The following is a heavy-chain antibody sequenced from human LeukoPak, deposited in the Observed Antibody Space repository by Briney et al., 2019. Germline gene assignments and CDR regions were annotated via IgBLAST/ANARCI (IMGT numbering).Heavy chain of an antibody. CDR2: IYSGGNT. V-gene: IGHV3-66*02. Sequence: GXSLRPSCAASGSTFSSYAMSWVRQAPGKGLEWVSVIYSGGNTYYGDSVKGRFTISRDNSRNTLYLQMNSVSAEDTAVYYCARAFGPRNAFDIWGQGTMVTVSS. CDR3: ARAFGPRNAFDI. CDR1: GSTFSSYA. J-gene: IGHJ3*02. D-gene: IGHD3-10*01.